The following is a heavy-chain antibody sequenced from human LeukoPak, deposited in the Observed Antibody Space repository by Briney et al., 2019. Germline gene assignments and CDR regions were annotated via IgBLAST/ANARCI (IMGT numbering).Heavy chain of an antibody. CDR2: ISPYNGNT. D-gene: IGHD3-10*01. Sequence: ASVKVSCKASGYTFTCYGISWVRQAPGQGLEWMGWISPYNGNTNYAQKLQGRVTMTTDTSTSTAYMELRSLRSDDTAVYYCAREVETYYYGSGSYYNVGKYYYYYMDVWGKGTTVTVSS. J-gene: IGHJ6*03. CDR1: GYTFTCYG. V-gene: IGHV1-18*01. CDR3: AREVETYYYGSGSYYNVGKYYYYYMDV.